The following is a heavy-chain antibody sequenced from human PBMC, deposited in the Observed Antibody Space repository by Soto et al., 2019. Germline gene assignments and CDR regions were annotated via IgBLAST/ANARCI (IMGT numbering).Heavy chain of an antibody. D-gene: IGHD3-22*01. V-gene: IGHV3-23*01. Sequence: EVQLLESGGGLVQPGGSLRLSCAASGFTFSSYAMSWVRQAPGKGLEWVSAISGSGGSTYYADSVKGRFTISRDNSKNTLYLQMNSLRAEDTAVYYCAKDSSYYDSSGYYFSYPNYGMDVWGQGTTVTVSS. CDR1: GFTFSSYA. J-gene: IGHJ6*02. CDR3: AKDSSYYDSSGYYFSYPNYGMDV. CDR2: ISGSGGST.